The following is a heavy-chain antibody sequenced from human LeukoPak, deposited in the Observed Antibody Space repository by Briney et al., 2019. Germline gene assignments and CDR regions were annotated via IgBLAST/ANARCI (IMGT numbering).Heavy chain of an antibody. CDR2: IKQDGSEK. J-gene: IGHJ5*02. CDR3: ARDVTTYYDILTGYYHWFDP. Sequence: AGGSLRLSCAASGFTFSSYWMSWARQAPGKGLEWVANIKQDGSEKYYVDSVKGRFTISRDNAKNSLYLQMNSLRAEDTAVYYCARDVTTYYDILTGYYHWFDPWGQGTLVTVSS. V-gene: IGHV3-7*01. D-gene: IGHD3-9*01. CDR1: GFTFSSYW.